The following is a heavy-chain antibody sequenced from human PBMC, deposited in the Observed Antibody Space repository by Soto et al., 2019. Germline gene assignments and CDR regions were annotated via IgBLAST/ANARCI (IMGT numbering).Heavy chain of an antibody. CDR2: IYRSGRT. Sequence: ALSLTCAVSAGSISSGGYSWNWIRQPPGKGLEWIGYIYRSGRTNYNPSLKSRVTISLDRSKTQFSLQVTSVTAAATAVYYCARGSYIKTSIFDYWGQGNMVTVSS. CDR1: AGSISSGGYS. J-gene: IGHJ4*02. V-gene: IGHV4-30-2*01. D-gene: IGHD5-18*01. CDR3: ARGSYIKTSIFDY.